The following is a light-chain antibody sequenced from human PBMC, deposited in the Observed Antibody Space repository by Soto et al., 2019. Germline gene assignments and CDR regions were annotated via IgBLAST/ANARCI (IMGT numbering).Light chain of an antibody. CDR3: MHTLPTPYT. CDR1: QSLLYGAGYMY. Sequence: DIVMTQSPLSLPVTPGEPASISCRSSQSLLYGAGYMYVDWYLQKPGQPPHLLIFLGSNRASGVHASCSDSVSGTDFTLKISRGKPVDVAIYYSMHTLPTPYTFGQGTNLEIK. CDR2: LGS. V-gene: IGKV2-28*01. J-gene: IGKJ2*01.